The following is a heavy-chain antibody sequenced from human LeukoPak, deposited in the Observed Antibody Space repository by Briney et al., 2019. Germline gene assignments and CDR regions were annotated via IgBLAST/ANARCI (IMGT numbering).Heavy chain of an antibody. CDR3: AGVFSGRRPFEL. J-gene: IGHJ4*02. Sequence: PSETLSLTCTVPGGSINDYYWNWLRQPPGKGLEWIGFIYYRGTTNNNPSLKSRVTTSIDTSKKQFSLNLSSATAADTAIYYCAGVFSGRRPFELWGQGILVTVSS. CDR1: GGSINDYY. CDR2: IYYRGTT. D-gene: IGHD3-10*01. V-gene: IGHV4-59*03.